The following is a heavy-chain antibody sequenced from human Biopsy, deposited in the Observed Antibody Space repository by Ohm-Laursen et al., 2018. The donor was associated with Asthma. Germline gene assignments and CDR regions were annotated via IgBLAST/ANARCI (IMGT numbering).Heavy chain of an antibody. J-gene: IGHJ6*02. CDR2: MYYSGSA. Sequence: SETLSLTCSVSGGAIRTSGYYWGWIRQPPGKGLEWIGSMYYSGSAYYNPSLKSRVTISVDTSKNQFSLKLSSVTAADTAVYYCASGGIAVAGPSHYYYYYGMDVWGQGTTVTVSS. CDR1: GGAIRTSGYY. V-gene: IGHV4-39*07. D-gene: IGHD6-19*01. CDR3: ASGGIAVAGPSHYYYYYGMDV.